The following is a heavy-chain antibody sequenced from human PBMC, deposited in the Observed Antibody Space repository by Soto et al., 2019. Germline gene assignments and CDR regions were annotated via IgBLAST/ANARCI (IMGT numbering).Heavy chain of an antibody. CDR1: GGSISSYY. J-gene: IGHJ4*02. Sequence: SETLSLTCTVSGGSISSYYWSWIRQPPGKGLEWIGYIYYSGSTNYNPSLKSRVTISVDTSKNQFSPKLSSVTAADTAVYYCARGHCSGGSCYSGIVDYWGQGTLVTVSS. D-gene: IGHD2-15*01. CDR2: IYYSGST. CDR3: ARGHCSGGSCYSGIVDY. V-gene: IGHV4-59*01.